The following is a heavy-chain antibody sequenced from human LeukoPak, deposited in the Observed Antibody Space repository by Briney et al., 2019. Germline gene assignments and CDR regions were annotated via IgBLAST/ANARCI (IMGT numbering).Heavy chain of an antibody. Sequence: SETLSLTCTVSGGSISSYYWSWIRQPPGKGLEWIGYIYYSGSTNYNPSLKSRVTISVDTSKNQFSLKLSSVTAADTVVYYCARENDSSFFDYWGQGTLVTVSS. V-gene: IGHV4-59*01. D-gene: IGHD3-22*01. CDR2: IYYSGST. J-gene: IGHJ4*02. CDR1: GGSISSYY. CDR3: ARENDSSFFDY.